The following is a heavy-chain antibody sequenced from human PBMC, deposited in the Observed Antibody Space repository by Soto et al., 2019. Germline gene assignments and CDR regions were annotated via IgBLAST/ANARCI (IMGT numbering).Heavy chain of an antibody. CDR2: ISGSGGST. V-gene: IGHV3-23*01. Sequence: GGSLRLSCAASGFTFSSYAMSWVRQAPGKGLEWVSAISGSGGSTYYADSVKGRFTISRDNSKNTLYLQMNSLRAEDTAVYYCAASGHYDFWSGYYYDLWGQGTMVTVSS. CDR3: AASGHYDFWSGYYYDL. CDR1: GFTFSSYA. J-gene: IGHJ3*01. D-gene: IGHD3-3*01.